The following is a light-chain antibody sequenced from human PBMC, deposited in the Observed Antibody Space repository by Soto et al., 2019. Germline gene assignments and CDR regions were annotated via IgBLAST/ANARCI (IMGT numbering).Light chain of an antibody. J-gene: IGLJ2*01. Sequence: QSVLTQPPSASGAPGQRVTISCPGSSSNIGRNAVNWYQQLPGTAPKLLIYSDNQRPSGVPDRFSASKSGTSASLAISGLQSEDESEYYCAAWDDSLDGPVFGGGTKLTVL. CDR1: SSNIGRNA. CDR3: AAWDDSLDGPV. CDR2: SDN. V-gene: IGLV1-44*01.